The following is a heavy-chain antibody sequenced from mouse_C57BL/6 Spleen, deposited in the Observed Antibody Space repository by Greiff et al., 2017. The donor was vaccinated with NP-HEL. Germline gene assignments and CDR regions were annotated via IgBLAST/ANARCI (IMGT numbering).Heavy chain of an antibody. CDR3: AREDYGSPFDY. D-gene: IGHD1-1*01. J-gene: IGHJ2*01. CDR2: IYPRSGNT. V-gene: IGHV1-81*01. Sequence: VKLMESGAELARPGASVKLSCKASGYTFTSYGISWVKQRTGQGLEWIGEIYPRSGNTYYNEKFKGKATLTADKSSSTAYMELRSLTSEDSAVYFCAREDYGSPFDYWGQGTTLTVSS. CDR1: GYTFTSYG.